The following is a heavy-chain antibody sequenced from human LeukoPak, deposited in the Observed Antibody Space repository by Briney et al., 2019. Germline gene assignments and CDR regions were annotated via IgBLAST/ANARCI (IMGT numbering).Heavy chain of an antibody. V-gene: IGHV1-2*06. CDR1: GYTFTSYG. CDR3: ARVDSSGGY. J-gene: IGHJ4*02. Sequence: GASVKVPCKASGYTFTSYGISWVRQAPGQGLEWMGRINPNSGGTNYAQKFQGRVTMTRDTSISTAYMELSRLRSDDTAVYYCARVDSSGGYWGQGTLVTVSS. D-gene: IGHD6-19*01. CDR2: INPNSGGT.